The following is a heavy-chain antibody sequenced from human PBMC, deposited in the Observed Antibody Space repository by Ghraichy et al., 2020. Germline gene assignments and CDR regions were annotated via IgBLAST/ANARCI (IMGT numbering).Heavy chain of an antibody. V-gene: IGHV3-30*02. Sequence: RGSLRLSCAASGFTFSSYGMHWVRQAPGKGLEWVAFIRYDGSNKYYADSVKGRFTISRDNSKNTLYLQMNSLRAEDTAVYYCANLGYCSGGSCYPIDYWGQGTLVTVSS. D-gene: IGHD2-15*01. CDR2: IRYDGSNK. CDR1: GFTFSSYG. J-gene: IGHJ4*02. CDR3: ANLGYCSGGSCYPIDY.